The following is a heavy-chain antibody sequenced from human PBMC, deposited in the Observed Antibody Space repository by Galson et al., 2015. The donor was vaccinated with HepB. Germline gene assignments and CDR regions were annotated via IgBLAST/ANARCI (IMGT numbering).Heavy chain of an antibody. Sequence: QSGAEVKKPGESLRISCKGSGYSFTSYWISWVRQMPGKGLEWMGRIDPSDSYTNYSPSFQGHVTISADKSISTAYLQWSSLKASDTAMYYCARRPRGYGDYDYYYYYGMDVWGQGTTVTVSS. CDR3: ARRPRGYGDYDYYYYYGMDV. CDR2: IDPSDSYT. D-gene: IGHD4-17*01. V-gene: IGHV5-10-1*01. CDR1: GYSFTSYW. J-gene: IGHJ6*02.